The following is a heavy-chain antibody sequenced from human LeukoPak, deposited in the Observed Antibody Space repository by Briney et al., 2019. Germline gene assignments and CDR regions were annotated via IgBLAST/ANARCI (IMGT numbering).Heavy chain of an antibody. D-gene: IGHD2-21*02. CDR3: ARVLIVVVTEEYDAFDI. J-gene: IGHJ3*02. CDR1: GYSISSSNY. V-gene: IGHV4-38-2*01. CDR2: IHHIGNT. Sequence: PAETLPLTCAVSGYSISSSNYWGWIRQPPGKGLEWIGNIHHIGNTYYNPSLKNRVTISLDTSKNQFSLKLSSVTAADTAVYYCARVLIVVVTEEYDAFDIWGQGTMVTVSS.